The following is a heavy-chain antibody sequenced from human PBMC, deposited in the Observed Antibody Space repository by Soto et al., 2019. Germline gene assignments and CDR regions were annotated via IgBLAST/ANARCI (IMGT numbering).Heavy chain of an antibody. D-gene: IGHD5-18*01. V-gene: IGHV3-30*18. CDR2: ISYDGSNE. Sequence: PGGSLRLSCAASGFTVSSNYMSWVRRAPGKGLEWVALISYDGSNEYYADSVKGRFTISRDNSKNTVYLQMNSLRVEDTAVYYCAKEAGRGYSYDAGDYWGQGTLVTVSS. CDR1: GFTVSSNY. J-gene: IGHJ4*02. CDR3: AKEAGRGYSYDAGDY.